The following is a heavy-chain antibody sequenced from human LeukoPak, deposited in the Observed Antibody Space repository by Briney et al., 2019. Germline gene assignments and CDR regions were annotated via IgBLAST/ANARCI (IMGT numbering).Heavy chain of an antibody. CDR2: IKPDGSEK. Sequence: GGSLRLSCAASGFTFSGYWLSWVRQAPGKGLEWVANIKPDGSEKFSVDSVKGRFTISRDNAKNSLYLQMNSLRVDDTAVYYCARGDFESGTYNDAFDIWGQGTMVTVS. J-gene: IGHJ3*02. CDR3: ARGDFESGTYNDAFDI. V-gene: IGHV3-7*01. D-gene: IGHD1-26*01. CDR1: GFTFSGYW.